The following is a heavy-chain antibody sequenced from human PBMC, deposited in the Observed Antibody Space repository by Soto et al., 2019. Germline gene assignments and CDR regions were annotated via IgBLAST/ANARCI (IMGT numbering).Heavy chain of an antibody. CDR3: ARGPGGLRFLEWLYQNYGMDV. CDR1: GGSFSGYY. CDR2: INHSGST. J-gene: IGHJ6*02. D-gene: IGHD3-3*01. Sequence: SETLSLTCAVYGGSFSGYYWSWIRQPPGKGLEWIGEINHSGSTNYNPSLKSRVTISVDTSKNQFSLKLSSVTAADTAVYYCARGPGGLRFLEWLYQNYGMDVWGQGTTVTVSS. V-gene: IGHV4-34*01.